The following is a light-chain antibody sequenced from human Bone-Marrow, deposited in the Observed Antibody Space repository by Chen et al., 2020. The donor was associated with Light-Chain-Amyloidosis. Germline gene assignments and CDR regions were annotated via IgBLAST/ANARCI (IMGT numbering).Light chain of an antibody. Sequence: QSALTQPFSVSGSPGQSVTISCTGTSSDVGGYNYVSWYQQHPGKAPKLMIYDVTKRPSGVPDRFSGSKSGNTASLTISGLQAEDEADYYCCSYAGSNSFVFGTGTKVTVL. CDR2: DVT. CDR1: SSDVGGYNY. V-gene: IGLV2-11*01. J-gene: IGLJ1*01. CDR3: CSYAGSNSFV.